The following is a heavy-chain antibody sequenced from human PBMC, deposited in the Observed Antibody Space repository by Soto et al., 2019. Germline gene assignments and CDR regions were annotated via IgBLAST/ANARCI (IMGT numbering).Heavy chain of an antibody. CDR2: ISGSGGST. CDR3: AKEPSRPQVWFDY. Sequence: GGSLRLSCAASGFTFSSYSMNWVRQAPGKGLEWVSAISGSGGSTYYADSVKGRFTISRDNSKNTLYLQMNSLRAEDTAVYYCAKEPSRPQVWFDYSGQGTLVTVSS. J-gene: IGHJ4*02. CDR1: GFTFSSYS. D-gene: IGHD3-16*01. V-gene: IGHV3-23*01.